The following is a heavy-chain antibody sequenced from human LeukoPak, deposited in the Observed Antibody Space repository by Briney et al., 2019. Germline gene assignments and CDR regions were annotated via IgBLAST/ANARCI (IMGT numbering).Heavy chain of an antibody. J-gene: IGHJ4*02. V-gene: IGHV1-8*02. CDR2: MNPNSGNT. CDR3: AREYDLLYYFDY. D-gene: IGHD3-10*01. CDR1: GYTFTSYD. Sequence: ASVKVSCKASGYTFTSYDINWVRQATGQGLEWMGWMNPNSGNTGYAQNLQGRVTMTTDTSTRTAYMELRSLRSDDTAVYFCAREYDLLYYFDYWGQGTLVTVSS.